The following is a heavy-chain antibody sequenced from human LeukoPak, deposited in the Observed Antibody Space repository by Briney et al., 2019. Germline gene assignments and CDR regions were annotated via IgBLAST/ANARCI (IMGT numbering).Heavy chain of an antibody. CDR2: ISSGGTTK. CDR3: ARSFDI. Sequence: GGSLRLSCAASGFTFSNYEMNWVRQAPGKGLKWVSQISSGGTTKYYADAVKGRFTISRDNAKNSVFLHMTSLRAEDTAMYYCARSFDIWGQGTMVTVSS. V-gene: IGHV3-48*03. CDR1: GFTFSNYE. J-gene: IGHJ3*02.